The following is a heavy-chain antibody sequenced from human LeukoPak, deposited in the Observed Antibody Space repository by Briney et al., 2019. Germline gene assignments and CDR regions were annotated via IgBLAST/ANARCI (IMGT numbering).Heavy chain of an antibody. CDR3: IAVRYCSNNRSPRHHFFRDV. J-gene: IGHJ6*03. D-gene: IGHD2-2*01. CDR2: IKDKSVGGTT. V-gene: IGHV3-15*01. Sequence: PGGALRLSCAASGFTFSNAWMTWVRQAPGKGLERVGRIKDKSVGGTTDYAAPVKDILTISRDDSKNTLYLQMNSLKNEDTAVYHCIAVRYCSNNRSPRHHFFRDVWGKGTTVTVSS. CDR1: GFTFSNAW.